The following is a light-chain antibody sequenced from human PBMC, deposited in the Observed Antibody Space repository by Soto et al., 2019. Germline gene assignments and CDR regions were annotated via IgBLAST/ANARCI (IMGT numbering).Light chain of an antibody. V-gene: IGKV1-39*01. CDR3: QQSYSTHSA. CDR1: QSISSY. CDR2: AAS. J-gene: IGKJ3*01. Sequence: DIQMTQSPSSLSASVGDRVTITCRASQSISSYLNWYQQKPGKAPKLLIYAASSLQSGVPSRFSGSGFGTDFTLTISSLQPEDFATYYCQQSYSTHSAFGPGTKVDIK.